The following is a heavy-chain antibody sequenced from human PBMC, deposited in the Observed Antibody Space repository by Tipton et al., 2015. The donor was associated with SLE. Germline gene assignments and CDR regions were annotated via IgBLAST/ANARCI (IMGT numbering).Heavy chain of an antibody. D-gene: IGHD3-9*01. V-gene: IGHV4-34*01. CDR3: AREDTILDAFDI. CDR2: INHSGST. J-gene: IGHJ3*02. Sequence: TLSLTCAVYGGSFSGYYWSWIRQPPGKGLEWIGEINHSGSTNYNPSLKSRVTISVDTSKNQFSLKLSSVTAADTAVYYCAREDTILDAFDIWGQGTMVTVSS. CDR1: GGSFSGYY.